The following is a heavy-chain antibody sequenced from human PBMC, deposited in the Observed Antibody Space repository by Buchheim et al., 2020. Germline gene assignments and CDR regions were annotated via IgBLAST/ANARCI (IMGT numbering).Heavy chain of an antibody. CDR1: GFTFSSYA. J-gene: IGHJ4*02. Sequence: EVQLLESGGGLVQPGGSLRLSCAASGFTFSSYAMSWVRQAPGKGLEWVSAISGSGGSTYYADSVKGRFTISRDNSKNTLYLQMNSLRAEDTAVYYCAKDYIGLYYYDSSGYQPDYWGQGTL. CDR3: AKDYIGLYYYDSSGYQPDY. D-gene: IGHD3-22*01. V-gene: IGHV3-23*01. CDR2: ISGSGGST.